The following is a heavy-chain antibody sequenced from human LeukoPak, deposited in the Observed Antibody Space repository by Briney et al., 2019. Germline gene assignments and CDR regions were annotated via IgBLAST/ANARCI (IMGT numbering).Heavy chain of an antibody. CDR1: GFTFSSYW. Sequence: GGSLRLSCAASGFTFSSYWMSWVRQAPGKGLEWVANIKQDGSEKYYVDSVKGRFTISRDNAKSSLYLQMNSLRAEDTAVYYCARECPPYYDFWSGYYGYYYYMDVWGKGTTVTVSS. CDR2: IKQDGSEK. CDR3: ARECPPYYDFWSGYYGYYYYMDV. D-gene: IGHD3-3*01. J-gene: IGHJ6*03. V-gene: IGHV3-7*01.